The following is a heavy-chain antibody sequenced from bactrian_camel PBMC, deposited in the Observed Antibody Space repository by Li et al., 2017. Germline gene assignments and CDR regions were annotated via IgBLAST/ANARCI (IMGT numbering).Heavy chain of an antibody. CDR1: GYSAVTLC. D-gene: IGHD3*01. CDR3: AADQEWSPLMGRPTSVCSKKGYNF. Sequence: HVQLVESGGGSVQAGGSLRLSCAAASGYSAVTLCMGWFRQAPGKEREGVAVINRRGTTNYADSVKGRFTISKDNAKKTLYLQMNSLKPEDTGIYYCAADQEWSPLMGRPTSVCSKKGYNFWGQGTQVTVS. V-gene: IGHV3S53*01. J-gene: IGHJ4*01. CDR2: INRRGTT.